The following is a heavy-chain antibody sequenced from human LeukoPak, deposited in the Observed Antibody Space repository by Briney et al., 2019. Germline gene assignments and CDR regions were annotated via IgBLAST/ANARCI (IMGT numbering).Heavy chain of an antibody. D-gene: IGHD3-10*01. V-gene: IGHV3-48*04. J-gene: IGHJ4*02. Sequence: GGSLRLSCAASGFTFSTHDLNWVRQAPGKGLEWVSFISSRSSTIYYADSVKGRFTISRDNAKNSLYLQMNSLRAEDTAVYYCARDWATMVRGVEEWNYWGQGTLVTVSS. CDR2: ISSRSSTI. CDR1: GFTFSTHD. CDR3: ARDWATMVRGVEEWNY.